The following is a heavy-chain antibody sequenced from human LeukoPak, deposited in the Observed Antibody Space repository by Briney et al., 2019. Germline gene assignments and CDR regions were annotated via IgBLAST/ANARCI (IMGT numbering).Heavy chain of an antibody. CDR2: MNPNSGNT. Sequence: ASVKVSCKASGYTFTSYDINWVRQATGQGLEWMGWMNPNSGNTGYAQKFQGRVTMTRDTSTSTVYMELSSLRSEDTAVYYCARVVEDIVVVPAAIPKADPNAYYYYGMDVWGQGTTVTVSS. D-gene: IGHD2-2*01. CDR3: ARVVEDIVVVPAAIPKADPNAYYYYGMDV. V-gene: IGHV1-8*01. J-gene: IGHJ6*02. CDR1: GYTFTSYD.